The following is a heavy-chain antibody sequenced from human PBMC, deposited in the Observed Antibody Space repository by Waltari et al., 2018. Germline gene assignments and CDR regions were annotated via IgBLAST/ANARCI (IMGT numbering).Heavy chain of an antibody. CDR1: GGTFRSHA. Sequence: VQLAQSGDEVKKPGSSVNVSCQHSGGTFRSHAISWVRQAPGQGLGWMGGIIPIFGTANYAKKFQGRVTITADESTSTAYIELSSLRSEDTAVYYCARGSRNYGSYYFDYWGQGTLVTVSS. V-gene: IGHV1-69*12. CDR2: IIPIFGTA. CDR3: ARGSRNYGSYYFDY. J-gene: IGHJ4*02. D-gene: IGHD4-17*01.